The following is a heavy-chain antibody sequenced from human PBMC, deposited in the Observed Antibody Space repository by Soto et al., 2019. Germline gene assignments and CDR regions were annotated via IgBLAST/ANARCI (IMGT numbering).Heavy chain of an antibody. CDR3: ARQAGYSSRGRFDY. V-gene: IGHV1-3*01. D-gene: IGHD6-13*01. CDR2: INAGNGNT. J-gene: IGHJ4*02. CDR1: GYTFTSYA. Sequence: QVQLVQSGAEVKKPGASVKVSCKASGYTFTSYAMHWVRQAPGQRLEWMGWINAGNGNTKYSQKFQGRVTITRDTSASTAYMELGSPRSEDTAVYYCARQAGYSSRGRFDYWGQGTLVTVSS.